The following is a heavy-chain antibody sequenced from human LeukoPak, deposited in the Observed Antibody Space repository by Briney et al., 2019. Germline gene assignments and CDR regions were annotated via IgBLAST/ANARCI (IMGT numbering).Heavy chain of an antibody. CDR3: ARGPPRGGAVRYSSGWYVGY. D-gene: IGHD6-19*01. J-gene: IGHJ4*02. Sequence: KASETLSLTCAVYGGSFSGYYWSWIRQPPGKGLEWIGEINHSGSTNYNPSLKSRVTTSVDTSKNQFSLKLSSVTAADTAVYYCARGPPRGGAVRYSSGWYVGYWGQGTLVTVSS. CDR2: INHSGST. CDR1: GGSFSGYY. V-gene: IGHV4-34*01.